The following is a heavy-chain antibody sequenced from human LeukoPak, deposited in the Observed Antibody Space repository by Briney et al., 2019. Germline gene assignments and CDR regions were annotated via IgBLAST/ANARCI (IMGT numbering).Heavy chain of an antibody. J-gene: IGHJ4*02. CDR1: GGSISSSSYY. CDR3: ARSSSWSGLDY. V-gene: IGHV4-39*07. CDR2: IYYSGST. D-gene: IGHD6-13*01. Sequence: SETLSLTCTVSGGSISSSSYYWGWIRQPPGKGLEWIGSIYYSGSTYYNPSLKSRVIISVDRSKNQFSLKLSSVTAADTAVYYCARSSSWSGLDYWGQGTLVTVSS.